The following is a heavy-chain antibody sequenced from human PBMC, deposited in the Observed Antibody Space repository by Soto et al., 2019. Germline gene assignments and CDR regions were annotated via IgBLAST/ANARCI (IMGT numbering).Heavy chain of an antibody. Sequence: SETLSLTCTVSGGSISSSSYYWGWIRQPPGKGLEWIGSIYYSGSTYYNPSLKSRVTISVDTSKNQFSLKLSSVTAADTAVYYRATLYSGYSYGPPPLTYYGMDVWGQGTTVTVSS. V-gene: IGHV4-39*01. CDR1: GGSISSSSYY. CDR2: IYYSGST. J-gene: IGHJ6*02. CDR3: ATLYSGYSYGPPPLTYYGMDV. D-gene: IGHD5-18*01.